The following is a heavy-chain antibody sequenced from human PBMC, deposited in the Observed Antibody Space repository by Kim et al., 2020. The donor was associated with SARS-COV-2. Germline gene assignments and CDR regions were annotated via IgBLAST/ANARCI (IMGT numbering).Heavy chain of an antibody. Sequence: GGSLRLSCSGSGFTFGDYAMCWFRQAPGKGLEWLAFIRSKTYGGTAEYAASVKGRISISRDDSKSIAYLQMDSLKTEDTAVYYCTRDSSTVTNPPEYWGQGTLVTVSS. CDR3: TRDSSTVTNPPEY. J-gene: IGHJ4*02. V-gene: IGHV3-49*03. D-gene: IGHD4-17*01. CDR1: GFTFGDYA. CDR2: IRSKTYGGTA.